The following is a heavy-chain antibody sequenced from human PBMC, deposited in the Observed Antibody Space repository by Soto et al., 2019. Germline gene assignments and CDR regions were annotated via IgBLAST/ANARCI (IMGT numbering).Heavy chain of an antibody. CDR3: ASTGAAAGTFEWNY. Sequence: SETLSLTCTVSGGSISSYYWSWIRQPPGKGLEWIGYIYYSGSTNYNPSLKSRVTISVDTSKNQFSLKLSSVTAADTAVYYCASTGAAAGTFEWNYWGQGTLVTVSS. CDR1: GGSISSYY. D-gene: IGHD6-13*01. CDR2: IYYSGST. J-gene: IGHJ4*02. V-gene: IGHV4-59*08.